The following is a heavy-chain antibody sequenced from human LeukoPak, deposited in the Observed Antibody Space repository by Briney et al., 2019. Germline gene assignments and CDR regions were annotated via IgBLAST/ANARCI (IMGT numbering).Heavy chain of an antibody. CDR1: GFTFSSYA. J-gene: IGHJ5*02. CDR2: ISGSGVTT. D-gene: IGHD6-19*01. CDR3: AKGQQWPVDNWFDP. V-gene: IGHV3-23*01. Sequence: PGGSLRPSCAASGFTFSSYAMSWVRQAPGKGLEWVSAISGSGVTTYCADSVKGRFTISRDNSKNTLYLQMNSLRAEDTAVYYCAKGQQWPVDNWFDPWGQGTLVTVSS.